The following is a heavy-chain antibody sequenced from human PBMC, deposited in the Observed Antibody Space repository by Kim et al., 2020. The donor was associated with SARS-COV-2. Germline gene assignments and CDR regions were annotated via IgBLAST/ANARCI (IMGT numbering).Heavy chain of an antibody. J-gene: IGHJ4*02. CDR1: GFDLSDYA. D-gene: IGHD3-9*01. CDR3: AKVSGNWYFFDL. CDR2: ISCRRDDT. V-gene: IGHV3-23*01. Sequence: GGSLRLSCEAPGFDLSDYAMAWVRQAPGRGLEWVAGISCRRDDTMYTESVKGRFTIFRDSSVNTLFLQLNGLRVEDTATYFCAKVSGNWYFFDLWGKGTLVIVS.